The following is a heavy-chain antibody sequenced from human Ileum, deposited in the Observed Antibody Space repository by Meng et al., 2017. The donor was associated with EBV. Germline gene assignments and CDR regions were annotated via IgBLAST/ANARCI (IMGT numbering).Heavy chain of an antibody. J-gene: IGHJ4*02. D-gene: IGHD3-3*01. CDR1: GDSISSSNHW. CDR2: IYYSGST. Sequence: LQLHEAGPGLVKPSETLSLTCAVSGDSISSSNHWWGWIRQPPGKGLEWVGTIYYSGSTFYNPSLKSRVTISLDTSKNRFSLKVSSVTAADTAVYYCARRYYGVPFDNWGQGTLVTVSS. V-gene: IGHV4-39*01. CDR3: ARRYYGVPFDN.